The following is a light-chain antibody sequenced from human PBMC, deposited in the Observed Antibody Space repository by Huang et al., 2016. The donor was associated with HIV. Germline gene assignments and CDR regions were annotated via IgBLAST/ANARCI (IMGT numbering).Light chain of an antibody. V-gene: IGKV1-39*01. CDR3: QQSYSNPRT. CDR1: QSIDSY. J-gene: IGKJ1*01. CDR2: AAS. Sequence: DIQMTQSPSSLSASVGDRVTITCRASQSIDSYLNWYQQKPGKAPKLLIYAASTLRSGVPSRFSGSGSGTDFTLTVSSLQPEDFVTYYCQQSYSNPRTFGQGTRVEIK.